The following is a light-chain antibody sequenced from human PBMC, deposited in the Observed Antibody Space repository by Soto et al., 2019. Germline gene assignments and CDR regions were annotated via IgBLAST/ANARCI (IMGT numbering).Light chain of an antibody. CDR3: SSYTSTTTYA. J-gene: IGLJ1*01. Sequence: QSALTQPASVSGSPGQSVAISCSGTSSDVGAYNYVSWYQQHPGKAPKLLLSEVSNRPSGVSDRFFGSKSGNTASLTISGLQSEDEADYYCSSYTSTTTYAFGTGTKVTVL. CDR1: SSDVGAYNY. V-gene: IGLV2-14*01. CDR2: EVS.